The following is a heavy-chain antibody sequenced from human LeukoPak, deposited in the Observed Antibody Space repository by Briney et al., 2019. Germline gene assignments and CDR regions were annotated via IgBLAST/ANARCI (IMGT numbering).Heavy chain of an antibody. CDR3: ARDAAVAGTPFDY. CDR1: GYTFTGYY. J-gene: IGHJ4*02. CDR2: IDPNSGGA. V-gene: IGHV1-2*06. Sequence: ASGKVSCKASGYTFTGYYMHWVRQAPGQGLEWMGRIDPNSGGANYAQNFQGRVTMTRDTSISTAYMELNSLRSDDTAVYYCARDAAVAGTPFDYWGQGTLVTVSS. D-gene: IGHD6-19*01.